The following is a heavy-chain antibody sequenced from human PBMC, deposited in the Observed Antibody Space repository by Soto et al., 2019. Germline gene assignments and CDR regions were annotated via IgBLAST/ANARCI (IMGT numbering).Heavy chain of an antibody. J-gene: IGHJ4*02. CDR2: IYYSGST. Sequence: SETLSLTCTVSGGSISSYYWSWIRQPPGKGLEWIGYIYYSGSTNYNPSLKSRVTISVDTSKNQFSLKLSSVTAADTAVYYCAIWDSYRLDYWGQGTLVTVSS. D-gene: IGHD5-18*01. CDR1: GGSISSYY. V-gene: IGHV4-59*08. CDR3: AIWDSYRLDY.